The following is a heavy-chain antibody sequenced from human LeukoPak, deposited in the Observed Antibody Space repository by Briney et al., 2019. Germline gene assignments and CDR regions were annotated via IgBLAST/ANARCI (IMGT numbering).Heavy chain of an antibody. Sequence: SETLSLTCSVSGASISPYYWVWIRQPPGKGLEWIGYVFYNGRTSYNPSLKSRVTMSIDTSRNQFFLKLNSVTAADTAVYYCVLAPNSNRFDFWGQGTQVTVSS. J-gene: IGHJ4*02. CDR1: GASISPYY. CDR2: VFYNGRT. CDR3: VLAPNSNRFDF. D-gene: IGHD1-14*01. V-gene: IGHV4-59*08.